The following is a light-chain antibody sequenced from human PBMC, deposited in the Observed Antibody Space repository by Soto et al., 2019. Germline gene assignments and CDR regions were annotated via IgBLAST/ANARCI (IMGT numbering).Light chain of an antibody. CDR3: QQSRT. Sequence: VMTQSPATLSVSPGERATLSCRASHNVGGSVAWYQQKPGQAPRLLIYRASTRATGIPARFSGSGSGTEFTLTISSLQSEDFAIYYCQQSRTFAQGTKVDIK. J-gene: IGKJ2*01. CDR2: RAS. V-gene: IGKV3-15*01. CDR1: HNVGGS.